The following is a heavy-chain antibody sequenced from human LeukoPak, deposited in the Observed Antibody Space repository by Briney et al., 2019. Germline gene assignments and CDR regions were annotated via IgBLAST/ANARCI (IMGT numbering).Heavy chain of an antibody. CDR1: GFTFSNYE. CDR2: ISSGGTTI. Sequence: PGGSLRLSRAASGFTFSNYEMNWVRQAPGKGLEWVSYISSGGTTIYYADSVKGRFTISRDDAKNSLYLQMNSLRAEDTAVYYCARDHSTSWTNWFDPWGQGTLVTVSS. V-gene: IGHV3-48*03. CDR3: ARDHSTSWTNWFDP. J-gene: IGHJ5*02. D-gene: IGHD2-2*01.